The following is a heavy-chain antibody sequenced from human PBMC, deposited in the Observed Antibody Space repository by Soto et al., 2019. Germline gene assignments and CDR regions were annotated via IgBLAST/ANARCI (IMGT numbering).Heavy chain of an antibody. CDR2: IIPILGIA. D-gene: IGHD6-19*01. V-gene: IGHV1-69*02. CDR1: GGTFGSYS. Sequence: QVQLVQSGAEVKKPGSSVKVSCKASGGTFGSYSISWVRQAPGQGLEWMGRIIPILGIANYAQKLQGRVTITADKSTSTAYMELSSLRSEDTAVYYCARGAAGIAVAGPSYYFDYWGQGTLVTVSS. CDR3: ARGAAGIAVAGPSYYFDY. J-gene: IGHJ4*02.